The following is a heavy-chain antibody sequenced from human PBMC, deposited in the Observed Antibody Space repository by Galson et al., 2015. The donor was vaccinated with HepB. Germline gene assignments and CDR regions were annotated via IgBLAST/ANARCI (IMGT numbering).Heavy chain of an antibody. Sequence: SLRLSCAASGFTFSKYAMNWVRQAPGKGLEWVSAISGSGGSRYDADSVKGRFTISRDNSKNTLYLQMNSLRAEDTAVYYCAKSLQASRDFDWFPVDYWGQGTLVTVSS. CDR3: AKSLQASRDFDWFPVDY. D-gene: IGHD3-9*01. CDR2: ISGSGGSR. CDR1: GFTFSKYA. J-gene: IGHJ4*02. V-gene: IGHV3-23*01.